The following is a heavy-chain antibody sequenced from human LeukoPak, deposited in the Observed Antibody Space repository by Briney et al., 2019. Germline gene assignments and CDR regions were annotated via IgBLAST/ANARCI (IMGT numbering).Heavy chain of an antibody. J-gene: IGHJ4*02. D-gene: IGHD5-18*01. CDR3: ARAQRNTAMVRRYFDY. CDR1: GFTLSGYS. V-gene: IGHV3-21*01. Sequence: GGSLRLSCAASGFTLSGYSMNWVRQAPGKGLEWVSSISSSSSYIYYADSVKGRFTISRDNAKNSLYLQMNSLRAEDTAVYYCARAQRNTAMVRRYFDYWGQGTLVTVSS. CDR2: ISSSSSYI.